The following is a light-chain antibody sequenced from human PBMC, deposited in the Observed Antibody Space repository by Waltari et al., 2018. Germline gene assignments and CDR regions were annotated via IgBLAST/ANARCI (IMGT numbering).Light chain of an antibody. Sequence: QSALTQPASVSGSPGQSITISCTGTSSDVGNYNFVSWYQHHPGKAPRLRIYEETKRHSGVANLFSVSKSGNTASLPISGLQAEDEAEYYCCSYTDSTTLVFGGGTGLTVL. V-gene: IGLV2-23*01. CDR3: CSYTDSTTLV. CDR2: EET. J-gene: IGLJ2*01. CDR1: SSDVGNYNF.